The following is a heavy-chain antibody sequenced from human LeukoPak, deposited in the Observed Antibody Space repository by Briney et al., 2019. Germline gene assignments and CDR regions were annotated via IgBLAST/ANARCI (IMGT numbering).Heavy chain of an antibody. CDR1: GGSISTYY. J-gene: IGHJ3*01. CDR3: ARRNAGYSSGWSYDAFDF. V-gene: IGHV4-59*01. Sequence: SETLSLTCTVSGGSISTYYWSWIRQPPGKGLVWIGYIYYSGSSNHHHSLKSRVTISVDTSKNQFSLKLSSVTAADTAVYYCARRNAGYSSGWSYDAFDFWGQGTMVTVSS. D-gene: IGHD6-19*01. CDR2: IYYSGSS.